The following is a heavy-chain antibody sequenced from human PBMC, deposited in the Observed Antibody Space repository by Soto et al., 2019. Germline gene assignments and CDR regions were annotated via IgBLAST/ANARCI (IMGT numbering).Heavy chain of an antibody. Sequence: GASVKVSCKASGYTFTGYYMHWVRQAPGQGLEWMGWINPNSGGTNYAQKFQGWVTMTRDTSISTAYMELSRLRSDDRAVYYCAREGYYGSGSYYNYYYYGMDVWGQGTTVTVSS. CDR1: GYTFTGYY. V-gene: IGHV1-2*04. D-gene: IGHD3-10*01. CDR3: AREGYYGSGSYYNYYYYGMDV. J-gene: IGHJ6*02. CDR2: INPNSGGT.